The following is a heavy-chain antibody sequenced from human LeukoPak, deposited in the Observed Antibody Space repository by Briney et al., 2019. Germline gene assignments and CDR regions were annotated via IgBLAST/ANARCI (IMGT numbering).Heavy chain of an antibody. CDR3: AGLAYCGGDCYSRWFDP. J-gene: IGHJ5*02. V-gene: IGHV5-51*01. D-gene: IGHD2-21*02. CDR1: GYNFATDW. CDR2: IYPGDSET. Sequence: GESLKISCKGSGYNFATDWIGWVRQMPGKGLEWMGIIYPGDSETNYSPSFKGQVTFSVDMSITTAYLQWGSLKASDTAMYYCAGLAYCGGDCYSRWFDPWGQGTLVTVSS.